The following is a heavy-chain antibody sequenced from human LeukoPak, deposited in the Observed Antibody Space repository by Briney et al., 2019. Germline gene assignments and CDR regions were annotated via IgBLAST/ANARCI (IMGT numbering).Heavy chain of an antibody. D-gene: IGHD5-12*01. V-gene: IGHV3-48*03. CDR3: ARTAASGYDFAGLPY. Sequence: GGSLRLSCAASGFTFSSYEMNWVRQAPGKGLEGVSDISSSGSTIYYADSVKGRFTISRDNAKNSLYLQMNSLRAEDTAVYYCARTAASGYDFAGLPYWGQGTLVTVSS. CDR2: ISSSGSTI. J-gene: IGHJ4*02. CDR1: GFTFSSYE.